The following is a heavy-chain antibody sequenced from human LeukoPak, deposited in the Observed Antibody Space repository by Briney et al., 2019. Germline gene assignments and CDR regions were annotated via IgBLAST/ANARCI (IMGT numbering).Heavy chain of an antibody. V-gene: IGHV3-30*02. J-gene: IGHJ6*02. D-gene: IGHD2-2*01. Sequence: GGSLRLSCAASGFTLSSYGMHWVGHARDKRLECVAFIRYDGSNKYYADSVKGRFTISRDNSKNTLYLQMNSLRAEDAAVYYCAKDAKYCSSTSCYDYYGMDVWGQGTTVTVSS. CDR3: AKDAKYCSSTSCYDYYGMDV. CDR1: GFTLSSYG. CDR2: IRYDGSNK.